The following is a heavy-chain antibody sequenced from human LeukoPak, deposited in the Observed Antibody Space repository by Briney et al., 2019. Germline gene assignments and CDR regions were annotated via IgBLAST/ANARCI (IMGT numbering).Heavy chain of an antibody. CDR3: ARYCTNGVCPGGLDY. CDR1: GGSISSYY. Sequence: YPSETLSLTCTVSGGSISSYYWSWIRQPPGKGLEWIGYIYYSGSTNYNPSLKSRVTISVDTSKNQFSLKLSSVTAADTAAYYCARYCTNGVCPGGLDYWGQGTLVTVSS. V-gene: IGHV4-59*01. CDR2: IYYSGST. J-gene: IGHJ4*02. D-gene: IGHD2-8*01.